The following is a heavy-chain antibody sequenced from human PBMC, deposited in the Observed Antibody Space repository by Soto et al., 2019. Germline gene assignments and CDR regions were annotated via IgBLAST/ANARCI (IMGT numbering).Heavy chain of an antibody. CDR2: INAGNGNT. J-gene: IGHJ5*02. Sequence: QVPLVQSGAEVKKPGASVKVSCKASGYTFTSYAMHWVRQAPGQRLEWMGWINAGNGNTKYSQKFQGRVTITRDTSASTAYMELSSLSTENTAVYYCARSVVPAARINWFDPWGQGTLVTVSS. D-gene: IGHD2-2*01. CDR1: GYTFTSYA. V-gene: IGHV1-3*01. CDR3: ARSVVPAARINWFDP.